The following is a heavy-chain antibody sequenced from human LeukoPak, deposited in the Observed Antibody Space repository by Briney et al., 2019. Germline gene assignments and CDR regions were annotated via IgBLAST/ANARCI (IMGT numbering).Heavy chain of an antibody. CDR1: GGSISSDY. V-gene: IGHV4-59*01. J-gene: IGHJ4*02. CDR3: ARVTTLFDY. D-gene: IGHD4-4*01. Sequence: SETLSLTCTVSGGSISSDYWSWIRQPPGKGLEWIGYIYYSGSTNYNPSLKSRVTISVDTSKNQFSLKLSSVTAADTAVYYCARVTTLFDYWGQGTLVTVSS. CDR2: IYYSGST.